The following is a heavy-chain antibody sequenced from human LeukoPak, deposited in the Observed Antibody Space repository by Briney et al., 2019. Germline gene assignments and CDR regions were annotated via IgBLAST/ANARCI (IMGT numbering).Heavy chain of an antibody. J-gene: IGHJ4*02. D-gene: IGHD6-19*01. CDR3: ARDLFSVAPHGASGWPRLRY. CDR2: IYSSGST. CDR1: GGSISSYY. V-gene: IGHV4-4*07. Sequence: SETLSLTCTVSGGSISSYYWSWVRQPAGKGLEWIGRIYSSGSTNYNPSLKSRVTMSVDTSKDQFSLKLTSVTAADTAVYYCARDLFSVAPHGASGWPRLRYWGQGTLVTVSS.